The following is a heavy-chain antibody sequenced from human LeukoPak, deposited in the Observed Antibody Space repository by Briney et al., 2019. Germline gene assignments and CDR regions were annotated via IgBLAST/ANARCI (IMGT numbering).Heavy chain of an antibody. V-gene: IGHV6-1*01. Sequence: SQTLSLTCAISGDSVSTNSAAWNWLRQSPSRGLEWLGRTYYRSKWFNDYAVSVKSRITINPDTSKKQFSLQLNSVTPEDTAVYYCARGGIGYCNDDTCTAFDYWGQGTLVTVSS. CDR2: TYYRSKWFN. CDR3: ARGGIGYCNDDTCTAFDY. CDR1: GDSVSTNSAA. D-gene: IGHD2-15*01. J-gene: IGHJ4*02.